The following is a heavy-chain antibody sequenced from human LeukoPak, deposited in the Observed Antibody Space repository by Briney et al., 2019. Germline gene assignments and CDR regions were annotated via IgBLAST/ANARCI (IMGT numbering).Heavy chain of an antibody. Sequence: ASVKVSCKTSGYTFTDYDVHWVRQAPGQGLEWMGWINPNSGGTNYAQKFQGRVTMTRDTSISTAYMELSRLRSDDTAVYYCAREAAAGATPDYWGQGTLVTVSS. J-gene: IGHJ4*02. CDR1: GYTFTDYD. D-gene: IGHD6-13*01. CDR3: AREAAAGATPDY. CDR2: INPNSGGT. V-gene: IGHV1-2*02.